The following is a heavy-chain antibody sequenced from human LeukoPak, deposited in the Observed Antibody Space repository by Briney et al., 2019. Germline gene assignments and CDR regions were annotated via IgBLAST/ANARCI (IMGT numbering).Heavy chain of an antibody. CDR1: GFTVITND. V-gene: IGHV3-53*01. D-gene: IGHD1-14*01. J-gene: IGHJ4*02. CDR3: ARGVEPLAANTLAY. Sequence: GGSLRLSCAASGFTVITNDMTWVRQAPGKGLEWVSVLYSDGNTKYADSVQGRFTISRDNSKNTLYLEMNSLSPDETAVYYCARGVEPLAANTLAYWGQGTLVTVSS. CDR2: LYSDGNT.